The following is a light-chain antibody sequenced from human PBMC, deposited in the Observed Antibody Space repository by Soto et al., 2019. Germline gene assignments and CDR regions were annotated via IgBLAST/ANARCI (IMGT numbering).Light chain of an antibody. CDR3: QQRHMWPIT. CDR1: QSFRGL. CDR2: DAY. Sequence: FTQPPVSLSLSQGEAATLSCRASQSFRGLLAWYQQKPGQAPRLLIYDAYNRATGIPPRFSGSGSGTDFTLTISSLEPEDSAVYYCQQRHMWPITFGQGTRLEIK. J-gene: IGKJ5*01. V-gene: IGKV3-11*01.